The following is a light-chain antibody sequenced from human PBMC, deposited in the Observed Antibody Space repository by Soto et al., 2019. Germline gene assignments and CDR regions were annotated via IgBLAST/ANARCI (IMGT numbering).Light chain of an antibody. V-gene: IGKV3-15*01. Sequence: EIVMTQSPATLSVSPGERAALSCRASQSVSSNFAWYQQKPGQAPRLLIYGASTRATGIPARFSGRGSGTEFPLTISSLQSEDFAVYYCQQYNNWPYTFGQGTKLEI. CDR1: QSVSSN. CDR2: GAS. CDR3: QQYNNWPYT. J-gene: IGKJ2*01.